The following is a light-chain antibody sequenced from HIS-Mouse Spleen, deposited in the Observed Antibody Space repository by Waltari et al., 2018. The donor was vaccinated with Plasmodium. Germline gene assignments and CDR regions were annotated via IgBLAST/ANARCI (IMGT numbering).Light chain of an antibody. V-gene: IGKV1-5*03. CDR3: QQYNSYSWT. Sequence: DIQMTRSLSTLSASVGDRATFTCRPGTSIRSWLAWYQKNPGKAPKLLVYTASSLESGVPSRFSGSGSGTEFTLTISSLQPDDFATYYCQQYNSYSWTFGQGTKVEIK. CDR2: TAS. CDR1: TSIRSW. J-gene: IGKJ1*01.